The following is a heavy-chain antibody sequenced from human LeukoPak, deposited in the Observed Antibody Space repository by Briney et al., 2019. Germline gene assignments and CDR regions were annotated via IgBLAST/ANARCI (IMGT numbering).Heavy chain of an antibody. D-gene: IGHD6-19*01. J-gene: IGHJ6*02. CDR2: IYYSGST. Sequence: SETLSLTCTVSGGSFSSYYWSWIRQPPGKGLEWIGYIYYSGSTNYNPSLKSRVTISVDMSKNQFSLKLSSVTAADSAVYYCARFGTSNGWLPYYYYGMDVWGQGTTVTVSS. V-gene: IGHV4-59*08. CDR1: GGSFSSYY. CDR3: ARFGTSNGWLPYYYYGMDV.